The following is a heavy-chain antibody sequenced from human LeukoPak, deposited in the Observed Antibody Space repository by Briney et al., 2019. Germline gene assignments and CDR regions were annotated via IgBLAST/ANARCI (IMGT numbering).Heavy chain of an antibody. V-gene: IGHV4-39*07. CDR1: GGSISSSSYY. J-gene: IGHJ6*03. CDR3: ARTTEGYCRGRSCYSYYYYMDV. CDR2: IYYSGST. Sequence: SETLSLTCTVSGGSISSSSYYWGWIRQPPGKGLEWIGSIYYSGSTCYNPSLKSRVTISVDTSKNQFSLKLSSVTAADTAVYYCARTTEGYCRGRSCYSYYYYMDVWGKGTTVTVSS. D-gene: IGHD2-15*01.